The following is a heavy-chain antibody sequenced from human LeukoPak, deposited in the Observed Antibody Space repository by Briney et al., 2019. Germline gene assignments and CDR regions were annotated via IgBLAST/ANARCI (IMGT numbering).Heavy chain of an antibody. CDR1: GGSISSSSYY. CDR2: IYYSGST. V-gene: IGHV4-39*07. D-gene: IGHD6-13*01. CDR3: ASDRDSSSWYRVNWFDP. Sequence: SETLSLTCTVSGGSISSSSYYWGWIRQPPGKGLEWIGGIYYSGSTYYNPSLKSRVTISVDTSKNQFSLKLSSVTAADTAVYYCASDRDSSSWYRVNWFDPWGQGTLVTVSS. J-gene: IGHJ5*02.